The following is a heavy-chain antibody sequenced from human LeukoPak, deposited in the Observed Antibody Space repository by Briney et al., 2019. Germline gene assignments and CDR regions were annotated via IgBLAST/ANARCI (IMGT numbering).Heavy chain of an antibody. CDR1: GGTFSSYA. CDR2: IIPIFDTA. Sequence: SVKVSCKASGGTFSSYAISWVRQAPGQGLEWMGRIIPIFDTANYAQKFQGRVTITTDESTSTAYMELSSLRSEDTAVYYCARSVAARPSAHYYYYYYMDVWGKGTTVTVSS. V-gene: IGHV1-69*05. D-gene: IGHD6-6*01. CDR3: ARSVAARPSAHYYYYYYMDV. J-gene: IGHJ6*03.